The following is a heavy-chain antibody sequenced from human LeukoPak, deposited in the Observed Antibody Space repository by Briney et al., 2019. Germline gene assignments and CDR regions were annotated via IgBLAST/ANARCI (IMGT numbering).Heavy chain of an antibody. Sequence: PGGSLRLSCAASGFTFSSYWMSWVRQAPGKGLEWVANIKQDGSEKYYVDSVKGRFTISRDNAKNSLYLQMNSLRAEDTAVYYCARDNSYGYGRSAFDIWGQGTMVTVSS. V-gene: IGHV3-7*01. J-gene: IGHJ3*02. CDR2: IKQDGSEK. CDR3: ARDNSYGYGRSAFDI. CDR1: GFTFSSYW. D-gene: IGHD3-10*01.